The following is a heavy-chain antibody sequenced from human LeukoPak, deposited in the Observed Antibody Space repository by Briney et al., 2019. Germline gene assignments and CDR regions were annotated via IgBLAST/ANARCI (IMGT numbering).Heavy chain of an antibody. CDR2: IYTSGST. CDR3: AGDKELSYFDY. J-gene: IGHJ4*02. D-gene: IGHD1-26*01. Sequence: PSETLSLTCTVSGGSISSYYWSRIRQPAGKGLEWIGRIYTSGSTNYNPSLKSRVTISVDTSKNQFSLKLSSVTAADTAVYYCAGDKELSYFDYWGQGTLVTVSS. V-gene: IGHV4-4*07. CDR1: GGSISSYY.